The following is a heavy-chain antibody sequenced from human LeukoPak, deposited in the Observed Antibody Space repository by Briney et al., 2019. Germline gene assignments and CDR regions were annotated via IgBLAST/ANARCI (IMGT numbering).Heavy chain of an antibody. CDR2: IYYSGST. V-gene: IGHV4-59*11. Sequence: SETLSLTCTVSGGSISGHYWSWIRQPPGKGLEWIGYIYYSGSTNYNPSLKSRVTISVDTSKNQFSLKLSSVTAADTAVYYCARSTSFWSGYYPFDDWGQGTLVTVSS. D-gene: IGHD3-3*01. J-gene: IGHJ4*02. CDR3: ARSTSFWSGYYPFDD. CDR1: GGSISGHY.